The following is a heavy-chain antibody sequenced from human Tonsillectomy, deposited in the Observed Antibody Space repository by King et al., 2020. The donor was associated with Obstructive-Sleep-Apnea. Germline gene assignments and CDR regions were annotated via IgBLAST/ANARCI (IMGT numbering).Heavy chain of an antibody. CDR1: GFRFDDYA. D-gene: IGHD1-1*01. CDR2: ISWNSENL. J-gene: IGHJ4*02. CDR3: AKENEFDLDY. V-gene: IGHV3-9*01. Sequence: VQLVESGGTLVQPGRSLRLSCVVSGFRFDDYAMHWVRQAPGEGLEWVSGISWNSENLDYAESVKGRFTISRDNAKNSLFLEMYSLRVEDTAFYYCAKENEFDLDYWGQGTLVTVSS.